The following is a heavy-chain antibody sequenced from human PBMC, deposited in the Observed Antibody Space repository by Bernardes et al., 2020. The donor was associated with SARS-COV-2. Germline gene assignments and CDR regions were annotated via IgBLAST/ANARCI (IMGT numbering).Heavy chain of an antibody. J-gene: IGHJ4*02. CDR3: VKDSTV. V-gene: IGHV3-23*01. CDR1: GLTFSSYA. D-gene: IGHD2-2*01. CDR2: VSRGGDDI. Sequence: GGSLRLSCAASGLTFSSYAMSWVRQAPGKGLEWVSVVSRGGDDINYADSVKGRFTISRDNSKSTLYLQINSLRVADTAIYYCVKDSTVWGQGTLVTVSS.